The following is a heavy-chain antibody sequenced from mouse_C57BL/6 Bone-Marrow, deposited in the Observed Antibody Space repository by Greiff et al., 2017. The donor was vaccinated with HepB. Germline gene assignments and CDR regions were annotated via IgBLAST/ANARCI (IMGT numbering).Heavy chain of an antibody. CDR2: INPNNGGT. D-gene: IGHD2-4*01. J-gene: IGHJ1*03. Sequence: EVQLQQSGPELVKPGASVKISCKASGYTFTDYYMHWVKQSHGKSLEWIGDINPNNGGTSYNQKFKGKATLTVDKSSSTAYMELRSLTSEDSAVYYCASDYLDYDWDWYFDVWGTGTTVTVSS. CDR3: ASDYLDYDWDWYFDV. CDR1: GYTFTDYY. V-gene: IGHV1-26*01.